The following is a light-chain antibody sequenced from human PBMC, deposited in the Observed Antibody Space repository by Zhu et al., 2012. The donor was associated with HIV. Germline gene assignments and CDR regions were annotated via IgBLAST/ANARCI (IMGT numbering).Light chain of an antibody. CDR1: QSISDW. CDR3: QHLTLYPT. Sequence: DIQMTQSPSTLSASVGDRVTITCRASQSISDWLAWYQQKPGKAPKVLIYKASSLETGVPSRFSGSGSGTEFTLTISSLQPEDFATYFCQHLTLYPTFGGGSRVEIK. J-gene: IGKJ4*01. V-gene: IGKV1-5*03. CDR2: KAS.